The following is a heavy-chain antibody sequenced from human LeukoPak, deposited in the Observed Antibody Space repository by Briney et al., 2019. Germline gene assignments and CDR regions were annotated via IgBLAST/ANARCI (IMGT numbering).Heavy chain of an antibody. Sequence: SETLSLTCVVYGGSFSGYYWSWIRQSPGKGLEWIGEINHTGSTSSNPSLTSRVTISLDSSKNQFSLKVTSVTAADTAVYYCARHYGPWGQGTLVTVSS. CDR2: INHTGST. CDR1: GGSFSGYY. V-gene: IGHV4-34*01. J-gene: IGHJ5*02. CDR3: ARHYGP. D-gene: IGHD3-16*01.